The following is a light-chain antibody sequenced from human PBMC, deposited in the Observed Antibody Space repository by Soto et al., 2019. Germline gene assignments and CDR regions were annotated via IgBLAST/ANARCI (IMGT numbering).Light chain of an antibody. V-gene: IGKV1-39*01. CDR1: QSISTN. Sequence: DIQMTQAPSSLSASVGDRVTITCRASQSISTNLNWYQVKPGKAPKLLIYAASSLGSGVPSRFSGSGSGTDFTLTISSLQPEDFATYYCQQSYTTPLFPFGPGTKVDIK. J-gene: IGKJ3*01. CDR3: QQSYTTPLFP. CDR2: AAS.